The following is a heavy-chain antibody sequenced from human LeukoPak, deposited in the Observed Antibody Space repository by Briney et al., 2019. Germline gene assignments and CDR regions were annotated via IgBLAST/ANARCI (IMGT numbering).Heavy chain of an antibody. D-gene: IGHD3-22*01. Sequence: TSETLSLTCSVSGDSVSRSDSYWDWIRQPPGKGLEWIGTIYYSGRTYYSPSLKSRVTLSVDTSSNQFSLNLRSVTAADTAVYYCARRRYYDGSGYLEWGQGTLFSVSS. V-gene: IGHV4-39*01. CDR3: ARRRYYDGSGYLE. CDR2: IYYSGRT. J-gene: IGHJ1*01. CDR1: GDSVSRSDSY.